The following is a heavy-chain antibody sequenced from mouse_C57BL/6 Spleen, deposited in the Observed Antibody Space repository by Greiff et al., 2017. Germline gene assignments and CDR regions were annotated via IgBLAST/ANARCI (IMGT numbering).Heavy chain of an antibody. CDR2: ISSGGSYT. CDR3: ARQPGTAKATSFAY. V-gene: IGHV5-6*01. J-gene: IGHJ3*01. Sequence: EVQLLESGGDLVKPGGSLKLSCAASGFTFSSYGMPWVRQTPDKRLEWVATISSGGSYTYYPDSVKGRFTIPRDNAKSTLYLQMSRLKSEDTAMYYCARQPGTAKATSFAYWGQGTLVTVSA. D-gene: IGHD3-2*02. CDR1: GFTFSSYG.